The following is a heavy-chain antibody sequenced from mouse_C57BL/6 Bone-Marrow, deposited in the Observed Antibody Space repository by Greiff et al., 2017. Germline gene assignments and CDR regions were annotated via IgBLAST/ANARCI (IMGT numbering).Heavy chain of an antibody. J-gene: IGHJ2*01. Sequence: VQLQQPGTELVKPGASVKLSCKASGYTFTSYWMHWVKQRPGQGLEWIGNINPSNGGTNYNEKFKSKATLTVDKSSSTAYMQLSSLTSEDSAVYYCARGPTAQGHYFDYWGQGTTLTVSS. CDR1: GYTFTSYW. V-gene: IGHV1-53*01. D-gene: IGHD3-2*02. CDR2: INPSNGGT. CDR3: ARGPTAQGHYFDY.